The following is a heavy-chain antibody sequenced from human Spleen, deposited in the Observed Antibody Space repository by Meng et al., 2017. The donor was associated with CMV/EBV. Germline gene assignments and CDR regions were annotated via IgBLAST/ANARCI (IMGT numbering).Heavy chain of an antibody. Sequence: ASVKVSCKASGYTFTGYYMHWVRQAPGQGLEWMGWINPNSGGTNYAQKFQGRVTMTRDKSTSTAYMEVSRLRADDTAVYYCARGGWVYIAARRGYGFDYWGQGTLVTVSS. V-gene: IGHV1-2*02. D-gene: IGHD6-6*01. CDR1: GYTFTGYY. J-gene: IGHJ4*02. CDR2: INPNSGGT. CDR3: ARGGWVYIAARRGYGFDY.